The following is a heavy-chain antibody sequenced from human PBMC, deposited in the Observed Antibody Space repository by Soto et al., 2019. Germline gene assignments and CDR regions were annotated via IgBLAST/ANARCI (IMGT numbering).Heavy chain of an antibody. CDR1: GFTFSSYW. V-gene: IGHV3-7*01. CDR2: IKQDGSEK. Sequence: GGSLRLSCAASGFTFSSYWMSWVRQAPGKGLEWVANIKQDGSEKYYVDSVKGRFTISRDNAKNSLYLQMNSLRAEDTAVYYCARESNSNSWYWFDPWGQGTLVNVSS. D-gene: IGHD6-13*01. J-gene: IGHJ5*02. CDR3: ARESNSNSWYWFDP.